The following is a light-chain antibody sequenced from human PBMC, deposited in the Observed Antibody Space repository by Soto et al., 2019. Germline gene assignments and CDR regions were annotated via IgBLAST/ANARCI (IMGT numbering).Light chain of an antibody. Sequence: EIVMTQSPAILSVSPGERATLSCRASQSVSSSYLAWYQQKPGQAPRLLIYDASSRATGIPDRFSGSGSGTDFTLTISRLEPEDFAVYYCQQYGNSPLTFGGGTKVDIK. CDR1: QSVSSSY. V-gene: IGKV3-20*01. J-gene: IGKJ4*01. CDR2: DAS. CDR3: QQYGNSPLT.